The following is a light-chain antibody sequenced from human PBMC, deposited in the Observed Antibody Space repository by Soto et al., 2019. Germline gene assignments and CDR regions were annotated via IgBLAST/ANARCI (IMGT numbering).Light chain of an antibody. CDR2: GAT. CDR1: PSVSIL. J-gene: IGKJ1*01. CDR3: QQYNNWTRT. V-gene: IGKV3-15*01. Sequence: EIVMTQSPATRSVSPGERATLPCRASPSVSILLAWYQKKTGQAPRIIIHGATTRATGIPARFSGSGSGTEFTLTISRLQSEDCAVYECQQYNNWTRTFGQGTKLDIK.